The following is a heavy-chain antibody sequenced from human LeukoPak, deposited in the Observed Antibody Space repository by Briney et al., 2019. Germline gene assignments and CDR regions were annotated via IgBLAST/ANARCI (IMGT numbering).Heavy chain of an antibody. CDR1: GFTLSSYA. V-gene: IGHV3-23*01. CDR2: ISGSGGST. D-gene: IGHD6-13*01. CDR3: AKDTDSSWYPGLGAFDI. Sequence: QPGGSLRLSCAASGFTLSSYAMSWVRQAPGKGLEWVSAISGSGGSTYYADSVKGRFTISRDNSKNTLYLQMNSLRAEDTAVYYCAKDTDSSWYPGLGAFDIWGQGTMVTVSS. J-gene: IGHJ3*02.